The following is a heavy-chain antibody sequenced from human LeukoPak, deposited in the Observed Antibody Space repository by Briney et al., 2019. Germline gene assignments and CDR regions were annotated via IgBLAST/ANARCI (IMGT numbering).Heavy chain of an antibody. CDR3: ARNYYGSASYYRTGFDP. V-gene: IGHV4-59*01. CDR1: GGSISSFY. Sequence: SETLSLTCTVSGGSISSFYWSWIRQPPGKGLEWIGYVYHSGITNYNPSLKSRVTMSVDTSKNQFSLKLSSVTAADTAVYYCARNYYGSASYYRTGFDPWGQGTLVTVSS. D-gene: IGHD3-10*01. CDR2: VYHSGIT. J-gene: IGHJ5*02.